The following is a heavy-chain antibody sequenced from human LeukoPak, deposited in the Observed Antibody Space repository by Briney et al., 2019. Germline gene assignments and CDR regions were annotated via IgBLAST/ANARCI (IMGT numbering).Heavy chain of an antibody. J-gene: IGHJ4*02. CDR1: GFTVSSNY. CDR2: IYSGGST. CDR3: ARSAIFTPFGY. V-gene: IGHV3-53*01. D-gene: IGHD3-9*01. Sequence: GGSLRLSCAASGFTVSSNYMSWVRQAPGKGLEWVSVIYSGGSTYYADSVKGRFTISRDNSKNTLYLQMNSLRAEDTAVYYCARSAIFTPFGYWGQGTLVTVSS.